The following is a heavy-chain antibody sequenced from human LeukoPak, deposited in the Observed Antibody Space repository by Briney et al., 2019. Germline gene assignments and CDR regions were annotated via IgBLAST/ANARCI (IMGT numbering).Heavy chain of an antibody. CDR1: GYTFTGYY. D-gene: IGHD1-26*01. J-gene: IGHJ3*02. CDR3: ARDNPLWDDAFDI. CDR2: INPNSGGT. V-gene: IGHV1-2*02. Sequence: GASVKVSCKASGYTFTGYYMHWVRQAPGQGLEWMGWINPNSGGTNYAQKFQGRVTMTRDTSISTAYMELSSLRSEDTAVYYCARDNPLWDDAFDIWGQGTMVTVPS.